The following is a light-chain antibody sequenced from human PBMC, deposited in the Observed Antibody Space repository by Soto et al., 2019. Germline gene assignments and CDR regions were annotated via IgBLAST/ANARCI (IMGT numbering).Light chain of an antibody. Sequence: QSVLTQPASVSGSPGQSITISCTGTSSDVGGYNYVSWYQQHPGKAPKLMIYEVSNRPSGVSNRFSGSKPGNTASLTISGLQAEDEADYYCSSYTSSSINYVFGTGTKATVL. CDR1: SSDVGGYNY. CDR3: SSYTSSSINYV. CDR2: EVS. J-gene: IGLJ1*01. V-gene: IGLV2-14*01.